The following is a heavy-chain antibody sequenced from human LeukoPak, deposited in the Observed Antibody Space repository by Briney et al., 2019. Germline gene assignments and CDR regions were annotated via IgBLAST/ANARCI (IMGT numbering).Heavy chain of an antibody. J-gene: IGHJ3*02. Sequence: GGSLRLSCAASGFTASSNYMSWVRQAPGKGLEWVSVIYSGGSTYYADSVKGRFTISRDNSKNTLYLQMNSLRAEDTAVYYCAKAHRGTGYWDAFDIWGQGTMVTVSS. CDR3: AKAHRGTGYWDAFDI. CDR1: GFTASSNY. CDR2: IYSGGST. D-gene: IGHD2-8*02. V-gene: IGHV3-53*01.